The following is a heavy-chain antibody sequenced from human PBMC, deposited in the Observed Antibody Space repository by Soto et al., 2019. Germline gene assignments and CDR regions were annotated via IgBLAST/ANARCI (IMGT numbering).Heavy chain of an antibody. Sequence: ASETLSLTCTVSGVSITSHYWTWIRLPPGKGLEWIGNIHYSGSTNYSPSLKGRVIISVDTSENQSSLKLSSVTTADTAVYYCTVGGAGHPFDYWGQGTLVTVSS. CDR2: IHYSGST. CDR3: TVGGAGHPFDY. V-gene: IGHV4-59*11. J-gene: IGHJ4*02. D-gene: IGHD3-16*01. CDR1: GVSITSHY.